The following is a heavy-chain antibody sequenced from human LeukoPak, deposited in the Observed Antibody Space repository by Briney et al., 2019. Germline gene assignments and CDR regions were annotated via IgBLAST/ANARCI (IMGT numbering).Heavy chain of an antibody. J-gene: IGHJ6*02. CDR2: TYTSGSI. V-gene: IGHV4-4*07. CDR1: GGSISSYY. Sequence: SETLSLTCTVSGGSISSYYWSWIRQPAGKGLEWIGRTYTSGSINYNPSLKSRVTMSVDTSKNQFSLKLSSVTAADTAVYYCAREEDYYDSSGYGSGYYYGMDVWGQGTTVTVSS. CDR3: AREEDYYDSSGYGSGYYYGMDV. D-gene: IGHD3-22*01.